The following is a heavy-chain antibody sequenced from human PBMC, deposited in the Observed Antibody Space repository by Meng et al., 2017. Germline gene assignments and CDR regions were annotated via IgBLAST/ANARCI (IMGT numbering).Heavy chain of an antibody. CDR1: GGSVGSGNYY. D-gene: IGHD4-17*01. J-gene: IGHJ4*02. Sequence: GPLQELGPGLVRPSETLSLTFTVSGGSVGSGNYYWSWIRQPPGKGLEWIGYIVYSGSTTYNPSLKTRVTISVDTSKNQFSLKLTSVTAADTAVYFCARDVGGDYETLFDYWGQGTLVTVSS. CDR2: IVYSGST. CDR3: ARDVGGDYETLFDY. V-gene: IGHV4-61*01.